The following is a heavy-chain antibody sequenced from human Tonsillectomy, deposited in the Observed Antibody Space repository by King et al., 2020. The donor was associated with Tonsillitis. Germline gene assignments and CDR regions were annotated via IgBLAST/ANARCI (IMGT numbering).Heavy chain of an antibody. CDR2: ISSSSSYI. D-gene: IGHD2-15*01. CDR3: ARDERVVVGASPFDY. Sequence: VQLVESGGGLVKPGGSLRLSCAASGFTFSSYSMNWVRQAPGKGLEWVSSISSSSSYIYYADSVKGRFTISRDNAKNSLYLQMNSLRAEDTAVYYCARDERVVVGASPFDYWGQGTLVTVSS. V-gene: IGHV3-21*01. J-gene: IGHJ4*02. CDR1: GFTFSSYS.